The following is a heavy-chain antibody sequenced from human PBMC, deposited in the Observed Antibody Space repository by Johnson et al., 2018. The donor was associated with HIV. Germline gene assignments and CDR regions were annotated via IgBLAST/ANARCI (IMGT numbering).Heavy chain of an antibody. CDR2: ISSSGGST. J-gene: IGHJ3*02. D-gene: IGHD3-10*01. CDR3: ARGAFDI. V-gene: IGHV3-64*01. Sequence: VQLVESGGGLVQPGGSLRLSCAASGFTFSSYSMCWVRQAPGKGLEYVSAISSSGGSTFYANSVKGRSTISRDNSNNTLYLQMGRLRAEDMAVYYCARGAFDIWGQGTMVTVSS. CDR1: GFTFSSYS.